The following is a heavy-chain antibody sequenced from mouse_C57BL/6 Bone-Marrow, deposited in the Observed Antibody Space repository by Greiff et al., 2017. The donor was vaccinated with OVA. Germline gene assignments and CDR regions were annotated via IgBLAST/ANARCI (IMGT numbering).Heavy chain of an antibody. CDR1: GYTFTSYW. Sequence: QVQLQQPGAELVRPGTSVKLSCKASGYTFTSYWMHWVKQRPGQGLEWIGVIDPSDSYTNYNQKFKGKATLTADTSSSTAYMHHSSLTSEASAVYAGASSDSYSSLGFAYWGQGTLVTVSA. CDR2: IDPSDSYT. D-gene: IGHD1-1*01. V-gene: IGHV1-59*01. CDR3: ASSDSYSSLGFAY. J-gene: IGHJ3*01.